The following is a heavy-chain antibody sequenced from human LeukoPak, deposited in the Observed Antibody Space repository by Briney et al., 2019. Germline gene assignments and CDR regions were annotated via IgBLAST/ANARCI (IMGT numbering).Heavy chain of an antibody. CDR2: ISWNSGSI. CDR1: GFTFDDCA. D-gene: IGHD6-13*01. Sequence: PGGSLRLSCAASGFTFDDCAMHWVRQAPGKGLEWVSGISWNSGSIGYADSVKGRFTISRDNAKNSLYLQMNSLRAEDTALYCCAKDTGSSSWYYFDYWGQGTLVTVSS. CDR3: AKDTGSSSWYYFDY. J-gene: IGHJ4*02. V-gene: IGHV3-9*01.